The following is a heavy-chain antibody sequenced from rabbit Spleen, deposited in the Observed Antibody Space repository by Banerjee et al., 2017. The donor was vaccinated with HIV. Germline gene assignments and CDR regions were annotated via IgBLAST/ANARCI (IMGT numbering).Heavy chain of an antibody. J-gene: IGHJ4*01. CDR1: GFSFNSNDY. CDR2: TAAGRSAFT. V-gene: IGHV1S45*01. Sequence: QEQLVESGGGLVQPEGSLTLTCTASGFSFNSNDYMCWVRQAPGKGLEWIACTAAGRSAFTYYASWAKGRFTCSKASSTTVTLQMTSLTVADTATYFCARDAGSGYYFDLWGPGTLVTVS. D-gene: IGHD4-2*01. CDR3: ARDAGSGYYFDL.